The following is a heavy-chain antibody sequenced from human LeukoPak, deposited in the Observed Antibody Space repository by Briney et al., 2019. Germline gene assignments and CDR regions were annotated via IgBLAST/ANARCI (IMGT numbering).Heavy chain of an antibody. CDR1: GYSISNDYY. CDR3: ARGRDLTGTHGSFDY. J-gene: IGHJ4*02. Sequence: SETLSLTCVVSGYSISNDYYWSWIRQPPGKGLEWIGEINHSGSTNYNPSLKSRVTISVDTSKNQFSLKLSSVTAADTAVYYCARGRDLTGTHGSFDYWGQGTLVTVSS. CDR2: INHSGST. D-gene: IGHD1-20*01. V-gene: IGHV4-34*01.